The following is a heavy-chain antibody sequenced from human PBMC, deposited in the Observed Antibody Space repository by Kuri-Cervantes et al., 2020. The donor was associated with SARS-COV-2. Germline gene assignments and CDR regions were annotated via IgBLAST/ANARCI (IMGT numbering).Heavy chain of an antibody. CDR1: GFTFSSYG. Sequence: GESLKISCAASGFTFSSYGMHWVRQAPGKGLEWVAFIRYDGSNKYYADSVKGRFTISRDNSKNTLYLQMSSLRSEDTAVYYCARGRKYCSSTSCYTVWYFDLWGRGTLVTVSS. J-gene: IGHJ2*01. CDR3: ARGRKYCSSTSCYTVWYFDL. V-gene: IGHV3-30*02. D-gene: IGHD2-2*02. CDR2: IRYDGSNK.